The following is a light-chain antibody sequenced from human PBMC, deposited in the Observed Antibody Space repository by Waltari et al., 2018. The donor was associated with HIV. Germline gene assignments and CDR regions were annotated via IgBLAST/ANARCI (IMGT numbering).Light chain of an antibody. Sequence: QSVLTQPRSVSGSLGQSVTITCTGTTSDLRGYDYVSWYQKHPDKAHKLIIYDITHRPAVVPDRFSSSKSGTTASLTISDLRAEDEAQYYCCSYGGSHTYYVFGTGTMVTV. J-gene: IGLJ1*01. CDR2: DIT. CDR3: CSYGGSHTYYV. CDR1: TSDLRGYDY. V-gene: IGLV2-11*01.